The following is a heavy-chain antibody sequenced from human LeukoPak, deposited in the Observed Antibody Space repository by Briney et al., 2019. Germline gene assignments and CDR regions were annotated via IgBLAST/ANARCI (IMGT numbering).Heavy chain of an antibody. CDR1: GFTFSNYA. V-gene: IGHV3-23*01. CDR2: IGGSGDSI. J-gene: IGHJ4*02. Sequence: GGSLRLSRAASGFTFSNYAMNWVRQAPGKGLEWVSKIGGSGDSIYYADSVKGRFTISRDNSKNTLYLQMNSLRVEDTAIYYCAKDQGSHRESDYWGQGTLVTVSS. CDR3: AKDQGSHRESDY. D-gene: IGHD3-16*02.